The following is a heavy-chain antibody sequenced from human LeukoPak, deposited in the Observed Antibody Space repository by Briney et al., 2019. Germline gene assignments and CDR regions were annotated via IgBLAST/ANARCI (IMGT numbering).Heavy chain of an antibody. J-gene: IGHJ3*02. CDR2: ISSSSSYI. CDR1: GFTFSSYS. V-gene: IGHV3-21*01. CDR3: AREAAGTTDAFDI. Sequence: GGSLRLSCAASGFTFSSYSMNWVRQAPGEGLEWVSSISSSSSYIYYADSVKGRFTISRDNAKNSLYLQMNSLRAEDTAVYYCAREAAGTTDAFDIWGQGTMVTVSS. D-gene: IGHD1-1*01.